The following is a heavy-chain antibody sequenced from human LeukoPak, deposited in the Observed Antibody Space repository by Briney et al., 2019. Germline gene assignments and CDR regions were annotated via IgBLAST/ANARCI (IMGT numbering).Heavy chain of an antibody. Sequence: AETLSLTCIVSGYSISSGYYCGWIRQPPGKGLEGIGIIYHSGSTYYNPSLKSRVTISIDTSKTHLSLKLSSVAAADPDVYYCARDPLDYDDAFDIWGKGTMVTVSS. V-gene: IGHV4-38-2*02. D-gene: IGHD3/OR15-3a*01. CDR1: GYSISSGYY. J-gene: IGHJ3*02. CDR2: IYHSGST. CDR3: ARDPLDYDDAFDI.